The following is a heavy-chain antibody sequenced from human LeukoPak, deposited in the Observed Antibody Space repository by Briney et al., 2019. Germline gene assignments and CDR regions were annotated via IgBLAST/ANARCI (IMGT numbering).Heavy chain of an antibody. Sequence: SETLSLTCTVSGDSISSGNYYWSWIRQPAGKGLEWIGRIYTSGSTNYNPSLKSRVTISVDTSKNQFSLKLTSVTAADTAVYYCARGPYKFDGSGAFDIWGQGTMVTVSS. CDR1: GDSISSGNYY. CDR2: IYTSGST. D-gene: IGHD3-22*01. CDR3: ARGPYKFDGSGAFDI. J-gene: IGHJ3*02. V-gene: IGHV4-61*02.